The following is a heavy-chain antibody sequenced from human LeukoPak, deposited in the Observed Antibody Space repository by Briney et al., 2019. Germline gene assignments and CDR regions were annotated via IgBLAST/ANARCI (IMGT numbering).Heavy chain of an antibody. CDR3: ARGSSGWYGGLFDY. J-gene: IGHJ4*02. V-gene: IGHV3-7*01. CDR1: GFTFSSYW. D-gene: IGHD6-13*01. CDR2: IKQDGSEK. Sequence: PGGSLRLSCAASGFTFSSYWMSWVRQAPGKGLEWVANIKQDGSEKYYVDSVKGRLTISRDNAKNSLYLQMNSLRAEDTAVYYCARGSSGWYGGLFDYWGQGTLVTVSS.